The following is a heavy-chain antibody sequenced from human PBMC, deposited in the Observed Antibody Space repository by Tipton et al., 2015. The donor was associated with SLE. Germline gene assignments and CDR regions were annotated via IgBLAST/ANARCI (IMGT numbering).Heavy chain of an antibody. CDR2: IKQDGSEK. Sequence: AVSGFTFSSYWMSWVRQAPGKGLEWVANIKQDGSEKYYVDSVKGRFTISRDNAKNSLYLQMNSLRAEDTAVYYCANADTAAGTEYFDYWGQGTLVTVSS. D-gene: IGHD6-13*01. J-gene: IGHJ4*02. CDR3: ANADTAAGTEYFDY. V-gene: IGHV3-7*01. CDR1: GFTFSSYW.